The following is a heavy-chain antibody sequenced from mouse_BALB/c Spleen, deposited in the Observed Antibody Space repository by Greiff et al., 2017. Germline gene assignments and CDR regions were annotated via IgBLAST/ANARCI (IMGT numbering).Heavy chain of an antibody. J-gene: IGHJ4*01. CDR1: GFTFSSYG. CDR2: ISSGGSYT. CDR3: ARRGYYGSRDYYAMDY. V-gene: IGHV5-6*01. D-gene: IGHD1-1*01. Sequence: EVQLKESGGDLVKPGGSLKLSCAASGFTFSSYGMSWVRQTPDKRLEWVATISSGGSYTYYPDSVKGRFTISRDNAKNTLYLQISSLKSEDTAMYYCARRGYYGSRDYYAMDYWGQGTSVTVSS.